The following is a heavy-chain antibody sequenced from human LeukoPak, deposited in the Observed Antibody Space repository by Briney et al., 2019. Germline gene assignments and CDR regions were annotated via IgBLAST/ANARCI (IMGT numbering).Heavy chain of an antibody. Sequence: ASVKVSCKASGYTFTSYIISWLRQAPGQGLEWMGWINAYNGNTDYAQRVQGRVTMTTDTSTSTAYMEVRSLRSDDTAVYYCARDRHIAAAVYYYYMDVWGKGTPVTVSS. CDR2: INAYNGNT. V-gene: IGHV1-18*01. J-gene: IGHJ6*03. CDR1: GYTFTSYI. D-gene: IGHD6-13*01. CDR3: ARDRHIAAAVYYYYMDV.